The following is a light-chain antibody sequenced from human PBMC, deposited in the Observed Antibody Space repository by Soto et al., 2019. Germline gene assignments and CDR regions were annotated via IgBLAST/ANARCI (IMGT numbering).Light chain of an antibody. J-gene: IGKJ4*01. CDR1: QSISSW. CDR2: KAS. V-gene: IGKV1-5*03. Sequence: DTQMTQSPSTLSASVGDRVTITCRASQSISSWLAWYQQKPGKAPKLLIYKASTLHSGVPSSFSGRGSGTEFTLTISSLQPDDFATYYCQQYDSYPLTFGEWTKVEIK. CDR3: QQYDSYPLT.